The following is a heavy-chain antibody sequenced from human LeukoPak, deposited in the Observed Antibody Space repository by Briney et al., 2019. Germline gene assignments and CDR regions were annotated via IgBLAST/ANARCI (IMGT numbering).Heavy chain of an antibody. CDR2: ISSSSSYI. CDR3: AKDGGSGMGFDP. D-gene: IGHD3-10*01. Sequence: GGSLRLSCAASGFTFSSYSMNWVRQAPGKGLEWVSSISSSSSYIYYADSVKGRFTISRDNAKNSPYLQMNSLRAEDAAIYYCAKDGGSGMGFDPWGQGTLVTVSS. V-gene: IGHV3-21*04. CDR1: GFTFSSYS. J-gene: IGHJ5*02.